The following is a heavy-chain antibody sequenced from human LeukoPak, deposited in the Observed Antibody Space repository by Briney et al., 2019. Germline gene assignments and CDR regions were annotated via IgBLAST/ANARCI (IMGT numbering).Heavy chain of an antibody. V-gene: IGHV3-48*03. CDR2: ISSSGSTI. CDR1: GFTFSSYE. CDR3: ARARGIDLESRGLDY. J-gene: IGHJ4*02. D-gene: IGHD3-10*01. Sequence: GGSLRLSCAASGFTFSSYEMNWVRQAPGKGLEWVSCISSSGSTIYFADTVKGRFTISRDNAKNSLYLQMNSLRAEDTAVYYCARARGIDLESRGLDYWGQGTLVTVSS.